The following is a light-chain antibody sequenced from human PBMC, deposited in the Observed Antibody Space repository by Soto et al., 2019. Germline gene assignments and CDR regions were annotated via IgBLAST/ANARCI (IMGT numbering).Light chain of an antibody. CDR2: DVS. J-gene: IGLJ2*01. CDR1: SSDVGGYNY. Sequence: QSALTQPASVSGSPGQSITISCTGTSSDVGGYNYVSWYQQHPGKAPELMIYDVSSRPSGVSNRFSGSKSGNTASLTISGLQAEDEADYYCSSYTGSATLVFGGGTKVTVL. V-gene: IGLV2-14*03. CDR3: SSYTGSATLV.